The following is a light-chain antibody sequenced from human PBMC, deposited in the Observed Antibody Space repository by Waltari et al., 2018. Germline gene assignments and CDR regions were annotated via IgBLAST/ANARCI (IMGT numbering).Light chain of an antibody. J-gene: IGLJ1*01. CDR3: SSYTTSSAPGV. CDR1: DSDVGAYDF. CDR2: EVS. Sequence: QSALTQPASVSGSPGQSLTISCSGTDSDVGAYDFVSWYQQHPGKAPHLIIYEVSHRPSGISTRFSASKSGNTASLTISWLQAEDEADYYCSSYTTSSAPGVFGTGTRVTVL. V-gene: IGLV2-14*01.